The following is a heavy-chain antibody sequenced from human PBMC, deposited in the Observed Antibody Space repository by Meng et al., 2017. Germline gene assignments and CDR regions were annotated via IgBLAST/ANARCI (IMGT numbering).Heavy chain of an antibody. D-gene: IGHD3-9*01. CDR2: MNPNSGNT. Sequence: ASVKVSCKASGYTFTSYDIHWVRQATGQGLDWMGWMNPNSGNTGYAQKFQGRVTMTRNTSISTAYMELSSLRSEDTAVYYCARGGFDILTGYYAPAPHYGMDVWGQGTTVTVSS. CDR3: ARGGFDILTGYYAPAPHYGMDV. V-gene: IGHV1-8*01. J-gene: IGHJ6*02. CDR1: GYTFTSYD.